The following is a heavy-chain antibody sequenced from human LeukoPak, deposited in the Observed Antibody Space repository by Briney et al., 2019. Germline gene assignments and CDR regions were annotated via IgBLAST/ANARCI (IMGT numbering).Heavy chain of an antibody. CDR1: GGSISSYY. CDR3: ARGWPSFDY. J-gene: IGHJ4*02. CDR2: IYYSGST. Sequence: PSETLSLTCTVSGGSISSYYWNWIRQPPGKGLEWIGYIYYSGSTNYNPSLKSRVTISVDTSKTQFSLKLSSATAADTAIYYCARGWPSFDYWGQGTLVTVSS. D-gene: IGHD6-13*01. V-gene: IGHV4-59*01.